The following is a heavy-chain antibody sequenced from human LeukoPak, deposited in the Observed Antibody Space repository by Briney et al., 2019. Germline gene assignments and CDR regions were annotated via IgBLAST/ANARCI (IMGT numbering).Heavy chain of an antibody. Sequence: GASVNVSRKDSGYTFVNHGIRWLRQAPGREGDGVGWISVYNGNPNYAQKLQGRVTMTTDTSTSTAYMELRSLRSDDTAVYYCARDSYSSSWYESYYYYMDVWGKGTTVTVSS. CDR2: ISVYNGNP. CDR3: ARDSYSSSWYESYYYYMDV. J-gene: IGHJ6*03. CDR1: GYTFVNHG. D-gene: IGHD6-13*01. V-gene: IGHV1-18*01.